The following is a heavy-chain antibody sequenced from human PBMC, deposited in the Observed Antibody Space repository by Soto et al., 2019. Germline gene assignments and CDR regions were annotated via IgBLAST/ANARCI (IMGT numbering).Heavy chain of an antibody. CDR2: IYYSGST. D-gene: IGHD1-20*01. Sequence: SETLSLTCTVSGGSISSYYWSWIRQPPGKGLEWIGYIYYSGSTNYNPSLKSRVTISVDTSKNQFSLKLSSVTAADTAVYYCARGITGTISRSYAFDIWGQGTMVTVSS. J-gene: IGHJ3*02. V-gene: IGHV4-59*01. CDR1: GGSISSYY. CDR3: ARGITGTISRSYAFDI.